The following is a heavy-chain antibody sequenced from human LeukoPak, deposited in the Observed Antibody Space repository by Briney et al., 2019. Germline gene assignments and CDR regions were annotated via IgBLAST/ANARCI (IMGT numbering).Heavy chain of an antibody. CDR2: INSDGSHT. CDR3: ASHSIFVGGATEIIDY. D-gene: IGHD1-26*01. J-gene: IGHJ4*02. Sequence: HPGGSLRLSCAASEFTFNNYWMHWVRQAPGKGLVWVSRINSDGSHTDYADSVKGRFSISRDNAKNTLYLQMNCLRAEDTAVYYFASHSIFVGGATEIIDYWGQGTLVTVSS. CDR1: EFTFNNYW. V-gene: IGHV3-74*01.